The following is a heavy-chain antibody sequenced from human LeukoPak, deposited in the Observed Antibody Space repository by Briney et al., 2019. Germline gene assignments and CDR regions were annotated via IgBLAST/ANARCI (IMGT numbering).Heavy chain of an antibody. Sequence: GGSLRVSCAASGFPFSSHAMSWVRQPLGKGLEWVAAISNGKTYYADSVRGRFAISRDDSTNTVYLHMNSLRDEDTALYHCVREAGYCAPVCVKTNWFDPWGQGTLVTVSS. J-gene: IGHJ5*02. CDR2: ISNGKT. CDR3: VREAGYCAPVCVKTNWFDP. V-gene: IGHV3-23*01. D-gene: IGHD2-15*01. CDR1: GFPFSSHA.